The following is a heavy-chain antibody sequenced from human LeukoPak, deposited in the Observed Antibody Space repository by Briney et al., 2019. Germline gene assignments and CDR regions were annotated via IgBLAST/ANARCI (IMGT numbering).Heavy chain of an antibody. CDR1: GFTFSSYA. J-gene: IGHJ5*02. CDR3: AKDLGLAYCGGDCYTDWFDP. CDR2: ISGSGGST. Sequence: PGGSLRLSCAASGFTFSSYAMSWVRQAPGKGLEWVSAISGSGGSTYYADSVKGRFTIFRDNSKNTLYLQMNSLRAEDTAVYYCAKDLGLAYCGGDCYTDWFDPWGQGTLVTVSS. D-gene: IGHD2-21*02. V-gene: IGHV3-23*01.